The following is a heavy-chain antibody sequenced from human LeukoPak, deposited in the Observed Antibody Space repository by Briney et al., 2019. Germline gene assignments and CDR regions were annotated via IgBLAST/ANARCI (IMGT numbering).Heavy chain of an antibody. Sequence: SETLSLTCTVSGGSISSYYWSWIRQPPGKGLEWIGYIYYSGSTNYNPSLKSRVTISVDTSKNQFSLKLSSVTAADTAVYYCARTRGYSYGLLDYWGQGTLVTVSS. D-gene: IGHD5-18*01. CDR2: IYYSGST. J-gene: IGHJ4*02. V-gene: IGHV4-59*08. CDR3: ARTRGYSYGLLDY. CDR1: GGSISSYY.